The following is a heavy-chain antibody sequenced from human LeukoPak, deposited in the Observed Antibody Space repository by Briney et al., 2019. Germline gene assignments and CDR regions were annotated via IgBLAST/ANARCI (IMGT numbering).Heavy chain of an antibody. CDR1: GGSISSGDYY. CDR2: IFYSGST. Sequence: SETLSLTCTVSGGSISSGDYYWSWIRQPPRKGLEWIGYIFYSGSTNYNPSLKSRVTISVDTSKNQFSLKLSSVTAADTAVYYCARIEDCGGNSVNYWGQGTLVTVSS. CDR3: ARIEDCGGNSVNY. D-gene: IGHD4-23*01. J-gene: IGHJ4*02. V-gene: IGHV4-61*08.